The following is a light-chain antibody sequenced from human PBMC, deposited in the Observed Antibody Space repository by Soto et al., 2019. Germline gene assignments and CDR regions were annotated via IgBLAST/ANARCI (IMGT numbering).Light chain of an antibody. CDR1: SSDVGAYRY. CDR3: NSYSSTDTPYV. V-gene: IGLV2-14*01. CDR2: EVS. J-gene: IGLJ1*01. Sequence: QSALAQPASVSGSPGQSITISCTGSSSDVGAYRYVSWFQQHPGKAPKVIIYEVSNRPSGVSNRFSGSKSGNTASLTISGLQAEDEADYYCNSYSSTDTPYVFGTGTNSPS.